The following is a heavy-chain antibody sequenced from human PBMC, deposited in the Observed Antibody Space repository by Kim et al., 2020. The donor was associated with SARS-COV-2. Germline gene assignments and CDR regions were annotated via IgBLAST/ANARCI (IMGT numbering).Heavy chain of an antibody. CDR1: GFTFSSYS. CDR3: AREDRITMVRGVMRY. CDR2: ISSSSSYI. V-gene: IGHV3-21*01. J-gene: IGHJ4*02. D-gene: IGHD3-10*01. Sequence: GGSLRLSCAASGFTFSSYSMNWVRQAPGKGLEWVSSISSSSSYIYYADSVKGRFTISRDNAKNSLYLQMNSLRAEDTAVYYCAREDRITMVRGVMRYWGQGTLVTVSS.